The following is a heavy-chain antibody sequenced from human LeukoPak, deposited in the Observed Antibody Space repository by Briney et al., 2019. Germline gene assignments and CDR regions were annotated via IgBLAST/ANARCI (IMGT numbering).Heavy chain of an antibody. CDR2: INHSGST. D-gene: IGHD2-2*01. J-gene: IGHJ4*02. Sequence: SETLSLTCAVYGGSFSGYYWGWIRQPPGKGLEWIGEINHSGSTNYNPSLKSRVTISVDTSKNQFSLKLSSVTAADTAVYYCARTLDIVVVPAAPRPYYFDYWGQGTLVTVSS. CDR1: GGSFSGYY. CDR3: ARTLDIVVVPAAPRPYYFDY. V-gene: IGHV4-34*01.